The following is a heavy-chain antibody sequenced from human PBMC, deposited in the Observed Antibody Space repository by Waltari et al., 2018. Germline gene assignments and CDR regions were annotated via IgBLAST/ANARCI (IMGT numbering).Heavy chain of an antibody. V-gene: IGHV3-21*01. Sequence: EVQLVESGGGLVNPGGSLRLSCAASGFTFSTYSMNWLRQAPGKGLEWVSSISSNSIYIYYADSVKGRFTISRDNAKNSLYLQMNSLRAEDTAVYYCARGSTSSYGMDVWGQGTTVTVSS. CDR3: ARGSTSSYGMDV. J-gene: IGHJ6*02. CDR2: ISSNSIYI. CDR1: GFTFSTYS. D-gene: IGHD2-2*01.